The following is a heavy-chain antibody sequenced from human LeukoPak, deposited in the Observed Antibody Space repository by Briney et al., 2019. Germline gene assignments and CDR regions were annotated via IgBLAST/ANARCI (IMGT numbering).Heavy chain of an antibody. D-gene: IGHD6-13*01. J-gene: IGHJ4*02. V-gene: IGHV1-2*06. CDR3: ASLYIAAAGRN. CDR1: GYTFADYF. Sequence: ASVKVSCKTSGYTFADYFIHWVRQAPGQGLEWMGRINPNSGGTNYAQKFQGRVTMTRDTSISTAYMELSRLRSDDTAVYYCASLYIAAAGRNWGQGTLVTVSS. CDR2: INPNSGGT.